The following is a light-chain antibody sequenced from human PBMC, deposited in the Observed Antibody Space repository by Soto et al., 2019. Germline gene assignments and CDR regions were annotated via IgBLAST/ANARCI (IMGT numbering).Light chain of an antibody. Sequence: QSALTQPRSVSGSPGQSVTTSCTGTSSDIGGYTYVSWYQQHPGKAPKVIIYDVSERPSGVPDRFSGSKSGNTASLTISGLQPEDEADYYCCSFAGPQSFEVFGEGTKVTVL. J-gene: IGLJ1*01. CDR1: SSDIGGYTY. CDR3: CSFAGPQSFEV. V-gene: IGLV2-11*01. CDR2: DVS.